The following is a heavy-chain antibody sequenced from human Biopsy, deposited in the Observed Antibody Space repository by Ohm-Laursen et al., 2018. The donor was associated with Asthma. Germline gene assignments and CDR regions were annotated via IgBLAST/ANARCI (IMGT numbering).Heavy chain of an antibody. D-gene: IGHD6-6*01. CDR1: GFTFRNFG. V-gene: IGHV3-30*03. Sequence: SLRLSCAASGFTFRNFGMHWVRQAPGKGLEWVALISSDVREWYADSVKGRFTISRDNSKDTLYLQVKSLRGDDTAVYYCARGKTWGRSYYFDYWGQGTLVTVSS. J-gene: IGHJ4*02. CDR3: ARGKTWGRSYYFDY. CDR2: ISSDVRE.